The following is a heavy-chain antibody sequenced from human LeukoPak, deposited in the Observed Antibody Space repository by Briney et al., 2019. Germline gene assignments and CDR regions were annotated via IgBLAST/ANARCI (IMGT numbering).Heavy chain of an antibody. CDR3: GGEPYGTSSDRLDY. D-gene: IGHD6-6*01. CDR2: ISSTGSLM. J-gene: IGHJ4*02. V-gene: IGHV3-11*04. Sequence: GGSLRLSCAASGFTFTDYYLSWIRQSPGKGLEWVAYISSTGSLMYYAHSVKGRFTISRDNAQTLVYLQMNSLRAEDTAVYYCGGEPYGTSSDRLDYWGQGTLVTVSS. CDR1: GFTFTDYY.